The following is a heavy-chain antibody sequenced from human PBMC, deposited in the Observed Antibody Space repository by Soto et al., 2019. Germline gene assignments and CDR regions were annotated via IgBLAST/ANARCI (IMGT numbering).Heavy chain of an antibody. V-gene: IGHV4-31*03. CDR3: ARDGRRLASLGELSFDAFDI. CDR1: GGSISSGGYY. CDR2: IYYSGST. Sequence: SETLSLTCTVSGGSISSGGYYWSWIRQHPGKGLEWIGYIYYSGSTYYNPSLKSRVTISVDTSKNQFSLKLSSVTAADTAVYYCARDGRRLASLGELSFDAFDIWGQGTMVTVSS. J-gene: IGHJ3*02. D-gene: IGHD3-16*02.